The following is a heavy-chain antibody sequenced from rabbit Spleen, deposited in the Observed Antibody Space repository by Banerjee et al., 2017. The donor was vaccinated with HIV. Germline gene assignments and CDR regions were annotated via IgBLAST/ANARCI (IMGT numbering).Heavy chain of an antibody. V-gene: IGHV1S47*01. J-gene: IGHJ4*01. Sequence: QEQLVESGGGLVKPEGSLKLSCTASGFSFSNKAVMCWVRQAPGKGLEWIGYIDPVFGSAYYASWVNGRFSISRENTQNTVSLQLNSLTAADTATYFCVRGASSSGYYSLWGQGTLVTVS. D-gene: IGHD1-1*01. CDR2: IDPVFGSA. CDR1: GFSFSNKA. CDR3: VRGASSSGYYSL.